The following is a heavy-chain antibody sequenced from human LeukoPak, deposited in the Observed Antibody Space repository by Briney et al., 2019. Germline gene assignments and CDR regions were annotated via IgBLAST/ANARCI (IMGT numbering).Heavy chain of an antibody. J-gene: IGHJ4*02. CDR1: GFTFSSYS. V-gene: IGHV3-21*04. CDR2: ISSSSSYI. D-gene: IGHD1-26*01. Sequence: GGSLRLSCAASGFTFSSYSMNWVRQAPGKGLEWVSSISSSSSYIYYADSVKGRFTISRDNAKNSLYLQMNSLRAEDTAVYYCAKDDALGWELLDYWGQGTLVTVSS. CDR3: AKDDALGWELLDY.